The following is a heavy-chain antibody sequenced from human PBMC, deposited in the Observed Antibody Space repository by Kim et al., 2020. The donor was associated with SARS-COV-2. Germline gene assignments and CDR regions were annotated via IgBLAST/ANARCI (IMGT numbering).Heavy chain of an antibody. Sequence: GGSLRLSCAASGVTFSSYAMSWGRQAPGKGMEWDSAISGSGGSTYYADSVKGRVTTSRDNSKNTLYLQMNSLRAEDPAVYYCAKSLIMIVVVKGAFDIWG. CDR2: ISGSGGST. V-gene: IGHV3-23*01. D-gene: IGHD3-22*01. CDR3: AKSLIMIVVVKGAFDI. J-gene: IGHJ3*02. CDR1: GVTFSSYA.